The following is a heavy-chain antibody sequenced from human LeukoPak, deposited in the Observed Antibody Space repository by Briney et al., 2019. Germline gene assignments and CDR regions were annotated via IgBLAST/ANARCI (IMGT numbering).Heavy chain of an antibody. CDR2: ISSSSSYI. D-gene: IGHD2-21*01. J-gene: IGHJ4*02. V-gene: IGHV3-21*01. CDR3: ARDLASWVVSL. Sequence: GGSLRLSCAASGFTFSSYSMNWVRQAPGKGLEWVSSISSSSSYIYYADSVKGRFTISRDNAKNSLYLQMNSLRAEDTAVYYCARDLASWVVSLWGQGTLVTVSS. CDR1: GFTFSSYS.